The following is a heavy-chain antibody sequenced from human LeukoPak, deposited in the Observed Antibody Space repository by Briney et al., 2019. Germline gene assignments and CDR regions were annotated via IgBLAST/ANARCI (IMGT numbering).Heavy chain of an antibody. V-gene: IGHV3-23*01. CDR1: GFTFTNYA. J-gene: IGHJ4*02. D-gene: IGHD6-13*01. CDR3: GKGWSYFLDN. Sequence: GGSLRLSCAASGFTFTNYAMSWVRQAPGKGLEWVSTFRESGGSTNYADSVKGRFTISRDNSKNPLYLQMNSLRAEDTALYYCGKGWSYFLDNWGQGTLVTVSS. CDR2: FRESGGST.